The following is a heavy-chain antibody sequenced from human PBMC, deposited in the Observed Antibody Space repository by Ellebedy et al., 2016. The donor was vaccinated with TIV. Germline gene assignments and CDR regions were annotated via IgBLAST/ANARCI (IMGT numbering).Heavy chain of an antibody. CDR1: GGTFSTYA. J-gene: IGHJ3*02. D-gene: IGHD5-12*01. CDR3: AREDVAHAFDI. V-gene: IGHV1-69*13. Sequence: AASVKVSCKASGGTFSTYAISWVRQAPGQGLEWMGRIIPIFGPANYAQKFPGRVTLTADESTSTAYMELSSLRFEDTAVYYCAREDVAHAFDIWGQGTVVTVSS. CDR2: IIPIFGPA.